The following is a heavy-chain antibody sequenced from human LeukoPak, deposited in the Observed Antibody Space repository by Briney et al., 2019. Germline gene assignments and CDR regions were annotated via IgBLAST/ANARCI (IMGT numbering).Heavy chain of an antibody. D-gene: IGHD3-10*01. CDR2: ISSSSSYI. Sequence: GGSLRLSCAASGFTFSSYSMNWVRQAPGKGLEWVSSISSSSSYIYYADSVKGRFTISRDNAKNSLYLQMNSLRAEDTAVYYCARDTPSYGSGSYPGATDYWGQGTLVTVSS. J-gene: IGHJ4*02. CDR3: ARDTPSYGSGSYPGATDY. CDR1: GFTFSSYS. V-gene: IGHV3-21*01.